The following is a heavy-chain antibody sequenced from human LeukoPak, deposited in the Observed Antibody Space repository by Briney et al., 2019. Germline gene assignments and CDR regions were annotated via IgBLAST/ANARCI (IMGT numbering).Heavy chain of an antibody. CDR2: IYYSGST. CDR3: ARTTTVRGTYYMDV. J-gene: IGHJ6*03. CDR1: GGSISSYY. D-gene: IGHD3-10*01. V-gene: IGHV4-59*01. Sequence: LETLSLTCTVSGGSISSYYWSWIRQPPGKGLEWIGYIYYSGSTNYNPSLKSRVTISVDTSKNRFSLKLRSVTAADTAVYYCARTTTVRGTYYMDVWGKGTTVTVSS.